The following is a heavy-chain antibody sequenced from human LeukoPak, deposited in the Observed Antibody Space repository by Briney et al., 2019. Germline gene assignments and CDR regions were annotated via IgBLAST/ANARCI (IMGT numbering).Heavy chain of an antibody. V-gene: IGHV1-2*02. Sequence: ASVKVSCKASGYTFTGYYMHWVRQAPGQGLGWMGWINPNSGGTNYAQKFQGRVTMTRDTSISTAYMELSRLRSDDTAVYYCARVLFSSSSDGRRARNDAFNIWGQGTIVTVSS. CDR1: GYTFTGYY. J-gene: IGHJ3*02. CDR3: ARVLFSSSSDGRRARNDAFNI. D-gene: IGHD6-6*01. CDR2: INPNSGGT.